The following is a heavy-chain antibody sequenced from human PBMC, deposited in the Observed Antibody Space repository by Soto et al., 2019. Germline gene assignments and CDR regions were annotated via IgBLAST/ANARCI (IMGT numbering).Heavy chain of an antibody. CDR1: GGSISSGGYY. CDR2: IYYSGST. Sequence: PSETLSLTCTVSGGSISSGGYYWSWIRQHPGKGLEWIGYIYYSGSTYYNPSLKSRVTISVDTSKNQFSLKLSSVTAADTAVYYCARTHYYGSGSPGFDPWGQGTLVTVSS. CDR3: ARTHYYGSGSPGFDP. D-gene: IGHD3-10*01. V-gene: IGHV4-31*03. J-gene: IGHJ5*02.